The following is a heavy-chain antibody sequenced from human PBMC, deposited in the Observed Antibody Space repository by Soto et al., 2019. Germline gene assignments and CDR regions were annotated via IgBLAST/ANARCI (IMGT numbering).Heavy chain of an antibody. CDR2: IYDSGSN. CDR1: GDSIGSYY. D-gene: IGHD2-21*02. Sequence: QVQLQESGPGLVKPSETLSLTCTVSGDSIGSYYWSWIRQPPGKGLEWIGYIYDSGSNHYNPSLKTPGTVPXDXSXNXXSLKLSSVTAADTALYYCARSFPDGWSGGACSHDYWGQGTLVTVSS. J-gene: IGHJ4*02. CDR3: ARSFPDGWSGGACSHDY. V-gene: IGHV4-59*01.